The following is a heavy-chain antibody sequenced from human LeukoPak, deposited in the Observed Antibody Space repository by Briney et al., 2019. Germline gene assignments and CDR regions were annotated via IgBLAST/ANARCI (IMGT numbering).Heavy chain of an antibody. CDR3: ARAAAATSRDF. D-gene: IGHD6-13*01. Sequence: GGSLRLSCAASGFTFSSYWMSWVRQAPGKGLEWVANIKQEGSEKYYVGSVKGRFTISRDNVKNSLYLQMNSLRAEDTAVYYCARAAAATSRDFWGQGTLVTVSS. CDR1: GFTFSSYW. CDR2: IKQEGSEK. J-gene: IGHJ4*02. V-gene: IGHV3-7*01.